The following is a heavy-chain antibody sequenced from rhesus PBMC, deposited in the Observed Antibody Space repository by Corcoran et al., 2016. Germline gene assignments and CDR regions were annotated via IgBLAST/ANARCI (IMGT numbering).Heavy chain of an antibody. V-gene: IGHV1S9*01. Sequence: QVQLVQSGADVKKPGASVKLSCKASGYTFTSYYINWVRQAPGKVPEWMGRIKPNKGNTGYAQKFHGRVTKTRDTSTTTVYMEVSSLRSEDTAVYYCTRAGYFEEYDYWGQGVLVTVSS. CDR2: IKPNKGNT. J-gene: IGHJ4*01. CDR1: GYTFTSYY. D-gene: IGHD3-9*01. CDR3: TRAGYFEEYDY.